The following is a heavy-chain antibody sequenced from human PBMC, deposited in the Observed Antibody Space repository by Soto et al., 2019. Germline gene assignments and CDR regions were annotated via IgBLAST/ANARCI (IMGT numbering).Heavy chain of an antibody. CDR2: VGGSGSST. V-gene: IGHV3-23*01. CDR3: AKDETLRITIFGVVIEYYYYYYGMDV. Sequence: GGSLRLSCAASGFTFSSYAMSWVRQAPGKGLEWVSAVGGSGSSTYYADSVKGRFTISRDNSKNTLYLQMNSLRAEDTAVYYCAKDETLRITIFGVVIEYYYYYYGMDVWGQGTTVTVSS. J-gene: IGHJ6*02. CDR1: GFTFSSYA. D-gene: IGHD3-3*01.